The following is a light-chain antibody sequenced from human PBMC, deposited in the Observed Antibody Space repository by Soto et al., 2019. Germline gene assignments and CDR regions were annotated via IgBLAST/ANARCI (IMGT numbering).Light chain of an antibody. V-gene: IGKV4-1*01. Sequence: DIVMTQSPDSLAVSLGERATINCKSSQSVLYSSNNKNYLAWYQQKPGQPPKLLIYWASTRESGVPDRLSGSGSGTDFTLTISSLQAEDVAVYYGQQYYSTPLTFGGGTKVEIK. CDR3: QQYYSTPLT. CDR1: QSVLYSSNNKNY. CDR2: WAS. J-gene: IGKJ4*01.